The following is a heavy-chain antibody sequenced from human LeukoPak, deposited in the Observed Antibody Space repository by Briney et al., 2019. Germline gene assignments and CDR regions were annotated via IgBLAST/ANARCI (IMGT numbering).Heavy chain of an antibody. CDR1: GFTFDDYG. CDR3: ARDPAGGYSGYVFDY. CDR2: INWNGGST. J-gene: IGHJ4*02. D-gene: IGHD5-12*01. V-gene: IGHV3-20*04. Sequence: GGSLRLSCAASGFTFDDYGMSWVRQAPGKGLAWVSGINWNGGSTGYADSVKGRFTISRDNAKNSLYLQMNSLRAEDTALYYCARDPAGGYSGYVFDYWGQGTLVTVSS.